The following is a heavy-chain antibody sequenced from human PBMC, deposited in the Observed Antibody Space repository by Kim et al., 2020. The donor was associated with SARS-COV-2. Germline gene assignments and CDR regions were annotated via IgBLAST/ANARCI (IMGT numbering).Heavy chain of an antibody. V-gene: IGHV4-39*01. Sequence: SETLSLTCTVSGGSISSSSYYWGWIRQPPGKGLEWIGSIYYSGSTYYNPSLKSRVTISVDTSKNQFSLKLSSVTAADTAVYYCARRDSSSPDAFDIWAKGQWSPSLQ. D-gene: IGHD6-13*01. CDR3: ARRDSSSPDAFDI. J-gene: IGHJ3*02. CDR1: GGSISSSSYY. CDR2: IYYSGST.